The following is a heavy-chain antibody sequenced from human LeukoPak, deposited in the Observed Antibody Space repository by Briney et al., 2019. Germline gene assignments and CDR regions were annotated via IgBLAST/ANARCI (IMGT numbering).Heavy chain of an antibody. CDR2: IIPILGIA. J-gene: IGHJ6*02. CDR3: ASNKRYCSSTSCYRYYYYYGMDV. V-gene: IGHV1-69*04. Sequence: SVKASCKASGGTFSSYAISWVRQAPGQGLEWMGRIIPILGIANYAQKFQGRVTITADKSTSTAYMELSSLRSEDTAVYYCASNKRYCSSTSCYRYYYYYGMDVWGQGTTVTVSS. D-gene: IGHD2-2*01. CDR1: GGTFSSYA.